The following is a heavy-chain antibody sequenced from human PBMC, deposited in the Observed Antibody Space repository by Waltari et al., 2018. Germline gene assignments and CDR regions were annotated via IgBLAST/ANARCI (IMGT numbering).Heavy chain of an antibody. CDR1: GGSISSSRYY. D-gene: IGHD5-12*01. V-gene: IGHV4-39*01. CDR3: ARHWKRNGYRFDP. CDR2: IYYSGSI. J-gene: IGHJ5*02. Sequence: QLQLQESGPGLVKPSETLSLTCSVSGGSISSSRYYWGWIRQSPGKGLEWIGSIYYSGSIYYHPTLQSRVPISGDTSKNQFSLNLSSVTAADTAVYYCARHWKRNGYRFDPWGQGTRVNVSS.